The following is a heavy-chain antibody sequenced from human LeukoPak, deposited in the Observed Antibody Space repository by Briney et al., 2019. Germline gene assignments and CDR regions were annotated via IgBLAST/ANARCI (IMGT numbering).Heavy chain of an antibody. CDR1: GYTFTGYY. CDR3: ARGVVVASAAFDI. J-gene: IGHJ3*02. V-gene: IGHV1-2*04. D-gene: IGHD3-22*01. CDR2: INPNSGGT. Sequence: ASVKVSCKASGYTFTGYYMHWVRQAPGQGLEWMGWINPNSGGTNYAQKFQGWVTMTRDTSISTAYMELSRLRSDDTAVYYCARGVVVASAAFDIWGQGTMVTVSS.